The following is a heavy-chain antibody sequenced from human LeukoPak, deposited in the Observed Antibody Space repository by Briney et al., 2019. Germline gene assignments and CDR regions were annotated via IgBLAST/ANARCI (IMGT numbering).Heavy chain of an antibody. V-gene: IGHV4-39*01. CDR2: IYYSGST. Sequence: SETLSLTCTVSGGSISSSSYYWGWIRQPPGKGLEWIGSIYYSGSTYYNPSLKSRVTISVDTSKNQFSLKLSSVTAADTAVYYCARHSDYYGSGSYPRPGFDPWGQGTLVTVS. CDR1: GGSISSSSYY. CDR3: ARHSDYYGSGSYPRPGFDP. D-gene: IGHD3-10*01. J-gene: IGHJ5*02.